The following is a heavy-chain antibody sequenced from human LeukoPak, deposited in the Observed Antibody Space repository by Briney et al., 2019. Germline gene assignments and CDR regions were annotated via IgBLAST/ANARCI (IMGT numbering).Heavy chain of an antibody. CDR2: IYYSGST. J-gene: IGHJ4*02. V-gene: IGHV4-30-4*01. CDR3: ARDLLNEGNHLDY. CDR1: GGSISSGDYY. Sequence: PSQTLSLTCTVSGGSISSGDYYWRWIRQPPGKGLEWIGYIYYSGSTYYNPSLKSRVTISVDTSKNQFSLKLSSVTAADTAVYYCARDLLNEGNHLDYWGQGTLATVSS. D-gene: IGHD4-23*01.